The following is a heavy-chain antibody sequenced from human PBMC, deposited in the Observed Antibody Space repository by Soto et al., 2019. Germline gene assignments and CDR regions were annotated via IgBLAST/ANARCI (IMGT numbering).Heavy chain of an antibody. CDR3: ARGSVDTVDGSRFYEH. CDR1: GGCFSAYY. CDR2: INHSGGT. Sequence: ETLSLTCAEDGGCFSAYYWSWIRQPPGKGLELIGEINHSGGTNYTPSLRSRVTISVDTSKSQFCLNLTSVTAAYRAVYYCARGSVDTVDGSRFYEHWGQGTPVTVSS. V-gene: IGHV4-34*01. D-gene: IGHD3-16*01. J-gene: IGHJ4*02.